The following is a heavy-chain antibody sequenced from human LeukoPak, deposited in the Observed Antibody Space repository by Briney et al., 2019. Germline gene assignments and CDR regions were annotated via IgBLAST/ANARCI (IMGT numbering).Heavy chain of an antibody. D-gene: IGHD3-10*01. CDR2: IWYGGSNK. CDR1: GFTFSSYG. J-gene: IGHJ4*02. V-gene: IGHV3-33*08. CDR3: ARDFPGARSDY. Sequence: GGSLRLSCAASGFTFSSYGMHWVRQAPGKGLEWVAVIWYGGSNKYYADSVKGRFTISRDNSKNTLYLQMNSLRAEDTAVYYCARDFPGARSDYWGQGTLVTVSS.